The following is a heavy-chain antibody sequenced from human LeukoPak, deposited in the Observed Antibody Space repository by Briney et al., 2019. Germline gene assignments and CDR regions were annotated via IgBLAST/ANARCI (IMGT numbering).Heavy chain of an antibody. CDR1: GASITNTSLSNTGYF. CDR3: ARGRPHGNDY. D-gene: IGHD4-23*01. J-gene: IGHJ4*02. V-gene: IGHV4-39*02. Sequence: SETLSLTCAISGASITNTSLSNTGYFWGWIRQPPGKGLQWIGSIYHTGSTYYSPSLKSRVTISVDTSKNQFSLKLNFVTAADTAVYYCARGRPHGNDYWGQGTLVTVSS. CDR2: IYHTGST.